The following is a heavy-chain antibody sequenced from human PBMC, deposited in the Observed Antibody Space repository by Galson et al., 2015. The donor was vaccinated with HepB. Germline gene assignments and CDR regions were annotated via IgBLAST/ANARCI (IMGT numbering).Heavy chain of an antibody. J-gene: IGHJ4*02. CDR1: GGTFSSYT. CDR2: IIPILGIA. V-gene: IGHV1-69*02. CDR3: ASLAAAGREYYFDY. D-gene: IGHD6-13*01. Sequence: SVKVSCKASGGTFSSYTISWVRQAPGQGLEWMGRIIPILGIANYAQKFQGRVTITADKSTSTAYMELSSLRSEDTAVYYCASLAAAGREYYFDYWGQGTLVTVSS.